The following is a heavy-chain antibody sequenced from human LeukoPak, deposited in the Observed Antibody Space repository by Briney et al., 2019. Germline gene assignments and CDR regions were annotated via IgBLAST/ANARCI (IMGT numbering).Heavy chain of an antibody. CDR2: ISHSGST. CDR3: ARSGIEDIVLMVYAHFDY. CDR1: GGSFSGYY. Sequence: KPSETLSLTCAVYGGSFSGYYWSWIRQPPGKGLEWIGEISHSGSTNYNPSLKSRVTISVDTSKNQFSLKLSSVTAADTAVYYCARSGIEDIVLMVYAHFDYWGPGTLVTVSS. D-gene: IGHD2-8*01. V-gene: IGHV4-34*01. J-gene: IGHJ4*02.